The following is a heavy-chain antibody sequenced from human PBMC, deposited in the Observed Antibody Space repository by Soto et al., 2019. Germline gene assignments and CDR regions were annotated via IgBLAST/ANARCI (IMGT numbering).Heavy chain of an antibody. CDR2: INPSGGST. V-gene: IGHV1-46*01. Sequence: ASVKVSCKASGYTFTSYYMHWVRQAPGQGLEWMGIINPSGGSTSYAQKFQGRVTMTRDTSTSTVYMELSSLRSEDTAVYFCARNTVVTATPPSYGMDVWGQGTTVTVCS. D-gene: IGHD2-21*02. CDR1: GYTFTSYY. CDR3: ARNTVVTATPPSYGMDV. J-gene: IGHJ6*01.